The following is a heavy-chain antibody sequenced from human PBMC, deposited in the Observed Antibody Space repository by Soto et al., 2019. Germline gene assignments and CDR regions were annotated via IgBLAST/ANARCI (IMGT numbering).Heavy chain of an antibody. CDR3: AKDAYCGGDCYSPHWFDP. CDR2: IPYDGSNK. J-gene: IGHJ5*02. CDR1: GFTFSSYG. Sequence: GGSLRLSCAASGFTFSSYGMHWVRQAPGKGLEWVAVIPYDGSNKYYADSVKGRFTISRDNSKNTLYLQMNSLRAEDTAVYYCAKDAYCGGDCYSPHWFDPWGQGNLVTVSS. D-gene: IGHD2-21*02. V-gene: IGHV3-30*18.